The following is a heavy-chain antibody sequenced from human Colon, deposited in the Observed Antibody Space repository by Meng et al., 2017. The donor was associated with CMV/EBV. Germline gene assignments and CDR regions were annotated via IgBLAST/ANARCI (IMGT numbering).Heavy chain of an antibody. CDR3: AREESSFRSGYYYYYYGMDV. D-gene: IGHD6-13*01. V-gene: IGHV1-2*06. CDR2: INPNTGGT. CDR1: TDYY. J-gene: IGHJ6*02. Sequence: TDYYIHWVRQAPGQGLEWMARINPNTGGTNHAQKFQGRVTMTRDTSISTAYMELSSLRSEDTAVYYCAREESSFRSGYYYYYYGMDVWGQGTTVTVSS.